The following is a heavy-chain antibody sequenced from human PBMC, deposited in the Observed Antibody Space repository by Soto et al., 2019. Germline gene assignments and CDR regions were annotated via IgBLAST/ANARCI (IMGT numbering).Heavy chain of an antibody. CDR3: ARAVLRFLEWSRTYYYYYGMDV. J-gene: IGHJ6*02. CDR2: IIPIFGTA. D-gene: IGHD3-3*01. V-gene: IGHV1-69*01. CDR1: GGTFSSYA. Sequence: QVQLVQSGAEVKKPGSSVKVSCKASGGTFSSYAISWVRQAPGQGLEWMGGIIPIFGTANYAQKFQGRVTITADESTSTAYMELSSLRSEDTAVYYCARAVLRFLEWSRTYYYYYGMDVGGQGTTVTVSS.